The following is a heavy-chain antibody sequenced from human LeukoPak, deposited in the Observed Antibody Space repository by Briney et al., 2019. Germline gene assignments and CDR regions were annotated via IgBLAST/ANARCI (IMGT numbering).Heavy chain of an antibody. J-gene: IGHJ4*02. CDR1: GFAFSNYD. CDR3: AKVSWQRSHADDC. V-gene: IGHV3-23*01. CDR2: ITDSGART. Sequence: PGGSLRLSCAASGFAFSNYDVSWVRQAPGKGLEWVSGITDSGARTYYADSVKGRFTISRDSSRYTLGLQMNNLRVEDTAVYYCAKVSWQRSHADDCWGQGTLVTVSS. D-gene: IGHD1-26*01.